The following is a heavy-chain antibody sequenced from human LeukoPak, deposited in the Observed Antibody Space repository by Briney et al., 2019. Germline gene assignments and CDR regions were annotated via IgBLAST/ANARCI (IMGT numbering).Heavy chain of an antibody. Sequence: GGSLRLSCAVSGVIFSQYTMTWVRQAPGKGLEWVWSINGSGDATKYADSVMGRFTISRDNSKNTVSLQMNSLRAEDTAVYYCAKSDCGSDGCKLLNYWGQGTLVTASS. CDR1: GVIFSQYT. V-gene: IGHV3-23*01. CDR3: AKSDCGSDGCKLLNY. D-gene: IGHD2-21*01. J-gene: IGHJ4*02. CDR2: INGSGDAT.